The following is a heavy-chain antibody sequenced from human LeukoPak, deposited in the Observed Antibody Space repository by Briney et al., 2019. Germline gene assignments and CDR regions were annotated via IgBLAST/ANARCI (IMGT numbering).Heavy chain of an antibody. D-gene: IGHD2-2*01. J-gene: IGHJ4*02. V-gene: IGHV1-18*01. CDR3: ATDPLGHCSGTNCYTRMEFDY. Sequence: ASVKVSCKASGYTFTSYGISWVRQAPGQGLEWMGWISAYNGNTNYAQKLQGRVTMTTDTSTSTAYMELRSLRFEDTAVYYCATDPLGHCSGTNCYTRMEFDYWGQGTVVTVSS. CDR2: ISAYNGNT. CDR1: GYTFTSYG.